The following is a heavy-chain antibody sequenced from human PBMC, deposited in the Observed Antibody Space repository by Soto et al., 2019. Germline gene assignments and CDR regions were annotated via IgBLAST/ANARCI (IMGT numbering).Heavy chain of an antibody. V-gene: IGHV5-51*01. J-gene: IGHJ6*02. CDR2: IYPGDSDT. Sequence: GESLKISCEASGYSFTSYWIAWVRQMPGIGLEWMGIIYPGDSDTRYSPSFQGQVTISADKSVSTAYLQWSSLKASDTAMYYCARLKLKLSLDYYGMDIWGQGTTVTVSS. CDR1: GYSFTSYW. CDR3: ARLKLKLSLDYYGMDI. D-gene: IGHD1-7*01.